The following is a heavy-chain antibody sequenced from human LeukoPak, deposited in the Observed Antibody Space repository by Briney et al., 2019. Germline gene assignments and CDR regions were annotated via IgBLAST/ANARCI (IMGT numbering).Heavy chain of an antibody. CDR3: ARVRWPYIHLDY. CDR1: GGSISSYY. CDR2: TYYSGST. J-gene: IGHJ4*02. V-gene: IGHV4-59*01. Sequence: SETLSLTCTVSGGSISSYYWSWIRQPPGKGLEWIGYTYYSGSTNYNPSLRSRVTISVDTSKNQFSLKLSSVTAADTAVYYCARVRWPYIHLDYWGQGTLVTVSS. D-gene: IGHD4-23*01.